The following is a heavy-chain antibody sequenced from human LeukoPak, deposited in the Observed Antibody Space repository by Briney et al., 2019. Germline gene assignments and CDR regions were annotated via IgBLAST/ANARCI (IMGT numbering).Heavy chain of an antibody. CDR3: ARDLQQLKHNWFDP. CDR1: LYTFTGYY. CDR2: INPNSGGT. Sequence: TSLKASCKASLYTFTGYYMQWVRQAPGHGLECMGWINPNSGGTNHAPKFQARVTMTRHTSLRTAYIALSRPRSDHPPVYYFARDLQQLKHNWFDPCGEGALVTVSS. J-gene: IGHJ5*02. V-gene: IGHV1-2*02. D-gene: IGHD6-13*01.